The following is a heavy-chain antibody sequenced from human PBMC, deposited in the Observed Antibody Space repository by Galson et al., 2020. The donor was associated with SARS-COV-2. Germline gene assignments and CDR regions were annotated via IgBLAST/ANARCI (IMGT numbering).Heavy chain of an antibody. CDR2: INPSGGST. Sequence: ASVKVSCKASGYTFTSYYMHWVRQAPGQGLEWMGIINPSGGSTSYAQKFQGRVTMTRDTSTSTVYMELSSLRSEDTAVYYCAREDIVVVTAIPYYYYGMDVWGQGTTVTVSS. CDR3: AREDIVVVTAIPYYYYGMDV. V-gene: IGHV1-46*01. J-gene: IGHJ6*02. CDR1: GYTFTSYY. D-gene: IGHD2-21*02.